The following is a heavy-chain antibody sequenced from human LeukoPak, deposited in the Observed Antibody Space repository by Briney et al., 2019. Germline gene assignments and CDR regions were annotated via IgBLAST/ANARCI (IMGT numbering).Heavy chain of an antibody. Sequence: PSETLSLTCTVSDGSISSGGYYWSWIRQHPGKGLEWIGYIYYSVSTYYNPSLKSRVTISVDTSKNQFSLKLSSVTAADTAVYYCARASYYYGSGSYYVDYWGQGTLVTVSS. CDR3: ARASYYYGSGSYYVDY. D-gene: IGHD3-10*01. CDR1: DGSISSGGYY. CDR2: IYYSVST. V-gene: IGHV4-31*03. J-gene: IGHJ4*02.